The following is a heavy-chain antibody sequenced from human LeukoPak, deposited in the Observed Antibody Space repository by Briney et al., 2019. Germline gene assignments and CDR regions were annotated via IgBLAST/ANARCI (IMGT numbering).Heavy chain of an antibody. CDR3: ARGGFDWLFTGDYYYYYGMDV. Sequence: GRSLRLSCAASGFTFSSYGMHWVRQAPGKGLEWVAVIWYDGSNKYYADSVKGRFTISRDNSKNTLYLQMNSLRAEDTAVYYCARGGFDWLFTGDYYYYYGMDVWGQGTTVTVSS. CDR1: GFTFSSYG. CDR2: IWYDGSNK. V-gene: IGHV3-33*01. D-gene: IGHD3-9*01. J-gene: IGHJ6*02.